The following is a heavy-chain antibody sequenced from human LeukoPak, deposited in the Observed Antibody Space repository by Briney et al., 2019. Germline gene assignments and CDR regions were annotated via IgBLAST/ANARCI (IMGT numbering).Heavy chain of an antibody. CDR2: ISPSADST. V-gene: IGHV3-23*01. CDR1: GFTFSNYA. Sequence: GGSLRLSCAASGFTFSNYAMSWVRQAPGKGLEWVSAISPSADSTSYADSVKGRFAISRDNSKNTLYLQMDSLRAEDTAVYYCAKRESSSSWYNYFDYWGQGTLVTVSS. J-gene: IGHJ4*02. D-gene: IGHD6-13*01. CDR3: AKRESSSSWYNYFDY.